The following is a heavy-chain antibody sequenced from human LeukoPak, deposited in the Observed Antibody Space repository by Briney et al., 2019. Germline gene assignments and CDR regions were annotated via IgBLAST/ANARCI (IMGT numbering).Heavy chain of an antibody. J-gene: IGHJ6*04. D-gene: IGHD3-10*02. CDR3: AELGITMIGGV. V-gene: IGHV3-48*03. CDR2: ISSSGSTI. Sequence: GGSLRLSCTASGFRFTSYAMNGVRQAPGKGLKWVSYISSSGSTIYYADSVKGRFTISRDNAKNSLYLQMNSLRAEDTAVYYCAELGITMIGGVWGKGTTVTISS. CDR1: GFRFTSYA.